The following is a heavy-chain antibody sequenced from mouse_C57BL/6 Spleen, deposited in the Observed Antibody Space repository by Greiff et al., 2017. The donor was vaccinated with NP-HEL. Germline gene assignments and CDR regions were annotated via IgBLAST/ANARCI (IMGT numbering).Heavy chain of an antibody. CDR2: INPNNGGT. Sequence: EVQLQQSGPELVKPGASVKISCKASGYTFTDYYMNWVKQSHGKSLEWIGDINPNNGGTSYNQKFKGKATLTVDKSSSTAYMELRSLTSEDSAVYYCARSYGSRDYAMDYWGQGTSVTVSS. J-gene: IGHJ4*01. CDR1: GYTFTDYY. V-gene: IGHV1-26*01. D-gene: IGHD1-1*01. CDR3: ARSYGSRDYAMDY.